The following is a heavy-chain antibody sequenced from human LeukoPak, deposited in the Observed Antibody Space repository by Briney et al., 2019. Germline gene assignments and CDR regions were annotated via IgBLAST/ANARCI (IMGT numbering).Heavy chain of an antibody. Sequence: PGGSLRLSCAASEFTFSSYAMSWVRQAPGKGLEWVSFIRSKAYGGTTEYAASVKGRFTISRDDSKSIAYLQMNSLKTEDTAVYYCTRVSLVAASVFFDYWGQGTLVTVSS. J-gene: IGHJ4*02. CDR2: IRSKAYGGTT. CDR3: TRVSLVAASVFFDY. D-gene: IGHD2-15*01. CDR1: EFTFSSYA. V-gene: IGHV3-49*04.